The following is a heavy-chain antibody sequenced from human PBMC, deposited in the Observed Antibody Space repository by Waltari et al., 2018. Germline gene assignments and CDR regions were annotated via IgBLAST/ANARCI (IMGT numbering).Heavy chain of an antibody. CDR3: ATYIGASLGTAAFDV. V-gene: IGHV4-39*01. CDR2: ISYNGAT. J-gene: IGHJ3*01. D-gene: IGHD5-12*01. CDR1: VVSITTNRHY. Sequence: QLQLQESGPGLVKPSATLSLPCSVSVVSITTNRHYWGWIRQPPGQGLEWIGTISYNGATYSSPSLRSRVTIFRDTSKNQLSLKLGSVTAADTAFYYCATYIGASLGTAAFDVWGQGTMVTVSS.